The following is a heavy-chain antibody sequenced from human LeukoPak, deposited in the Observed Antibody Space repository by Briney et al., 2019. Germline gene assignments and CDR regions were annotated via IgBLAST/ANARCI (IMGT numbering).Heavy chain of an antibody. CDR3: ARDYYYDSSGYLVY. CDR1: GFTFSDYY. D-gene: IGHD3-22*01. V-gene: IGHV3-11*04. Sequence: GGSLRLSCAASGFTFSDYYMDWVRQAPGKGLEWVSYISSSGSTIYYADSVKGRFTISRDNAKNSLYLQMNSLRAEDTAVYYCARDYYYDSSGYLVYWGQGTLVTVSS. CDR2: ISSSGSTI. J-gene: IGHJ4*02.